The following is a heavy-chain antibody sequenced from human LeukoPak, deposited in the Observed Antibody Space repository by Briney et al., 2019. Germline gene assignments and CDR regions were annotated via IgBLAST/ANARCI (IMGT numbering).Heavy chain of an antibody. CDR1: GYTFTSYG. Sequence: GASVKVSCKASGYTFTSYGISWVRQAPGQGLEWMGWISAYNGNTNYAQKLQGRVTMTTDTSTCTAYMELRSLRSDDTAVYYCAREAATVTTRDYYYYYYMDVWGKGTTVTVSS. J-gene: IGHJ6*03. CDR2: ISAYNGNT. D-gene: IGHD4-17*01. V-gene: IGHV1-18*01. CDR3: AREAATVTTRDYYYYYYMDV.